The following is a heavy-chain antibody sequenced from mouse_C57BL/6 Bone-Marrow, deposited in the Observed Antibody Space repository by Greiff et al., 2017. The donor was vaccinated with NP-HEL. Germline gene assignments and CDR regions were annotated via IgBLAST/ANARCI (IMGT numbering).Heavy chain of an antibody. D-gene: IGHD1-1*01. J-gene: IGHJ1*03. CDR2: IRNKANNHAT. Sequence: EVKVEESGGGLVQPGGSMKLSCAASGFTFSDDWMDWVRQSPEKGLEWVAEIRNKANNHATYYAESVKGWFTISRDASKSSVYLKMNSLRAEDTSIYYCTRTLFITAVPFPYWYFAVWGTGTTVTVSS. V-gene: IGHV6-6*01. CDR1: GFTFSDDW. CDR3: TRTLFITAVPFPYWYFAV.